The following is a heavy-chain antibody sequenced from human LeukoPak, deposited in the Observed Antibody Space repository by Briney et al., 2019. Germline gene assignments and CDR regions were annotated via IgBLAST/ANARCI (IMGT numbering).Heavy chain of an antibody. CDR3: ARPVYDGKSWWFDP. J-gene: IGHJ5*02. CDR2: IYTSGST. D-gene: IGHD3-16*01. CDR1: GGSISSYY. V-gene: IGHV4-4*09. Sequence: SETLSLTCTVSGGSISSYYWSWIRQPPGKGLEWIGYIYTSGSTNYNPSLKSRVTISVDTSKNQFSLKLSSVAAADTAVYYCARPVYDGKSWWFDPWGQGTLVTVSS.